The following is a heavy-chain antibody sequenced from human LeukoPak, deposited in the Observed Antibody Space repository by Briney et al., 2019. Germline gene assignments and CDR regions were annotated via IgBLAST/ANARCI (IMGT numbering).Heavy chain of an antibody. D-gene: IGHD1-26*01. CDR2: ISGSGGST. CDR1: GFTFSSYA. Sequence: RAGGSLRLSCAASGFTFSSYAMSWVRQAPGKGLEWVSAISGSGGSTYYADSVKGRFTISRDNSKNTLYLQMNNLRAEDTAVYYCAKDRWELRQYFDYWGQGTLVTVSS. CDR3: AKDRWELRQYFDY. J-gene: IGHJ4*02. V-gene: IGHV3-23*01.